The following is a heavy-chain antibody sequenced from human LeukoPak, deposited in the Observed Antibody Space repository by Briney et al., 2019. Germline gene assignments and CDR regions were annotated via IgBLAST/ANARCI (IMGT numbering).Heavy chain of an antibody. J-gene: IGHJ4*02. D-gene: IGHD6-19*01. CDR3: AKGSSGPSDY. Sequence: GGSLRLPCAASGFTFSSYGMHWVRQAPGKGLEWVAVISYDGSNKYYADSVKGRFTISRDNSKNTLYLQMNSLRAEDTAVYYCAKGSSGPSDYWGQGTLVTVSS. CDR2: ISYDGSNK. CDR1: GFTFSSYG. V-gene: IGHV3-30*18.